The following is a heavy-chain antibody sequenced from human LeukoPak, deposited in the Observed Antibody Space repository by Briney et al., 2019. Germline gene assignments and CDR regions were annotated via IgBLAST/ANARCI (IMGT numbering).Heavy chain of an antibody. V-gene: IGHV4-34*01. CDR2: INHSGST. J-gene: IGHJ4*02. CDR3: ASIKVYCSGGSCYSGLVDY. Sequence: SETLSLTCAVYGGSFSGYYWSWIRQPPGKGLEWIGEINHSGSTNYNPSLKSRVTISVDTSKNQFSLKLSSVTAADTAVYYCASIKVYCSGGSCYSGLVDYWGQGTLVTVSS. CDR1: GGSFSGYY. D-gene: IGHD2-15*01.